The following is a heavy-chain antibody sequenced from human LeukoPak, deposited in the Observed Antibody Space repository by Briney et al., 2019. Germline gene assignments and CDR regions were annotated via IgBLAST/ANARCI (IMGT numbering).Heavy chain of an antibody. CDR1: GGTFSSYA. Sequence: SVKVSCKASGGTFSSYAISWVRQAPGQGLEWMGGIIPIFGTANYAQKLQGRVTITADESTSTAYMELSSLRSEDTAVYYCARGHYGDYPYYYYGMDVWGKGTTVTVSS. CDR2: IIPIFGTA. CDR3: ARGHYGDYPYYYYGMDV. V-gene: IGHV1-69*01. D-gene: IGHD4-17*01. J-gene: IGHJ6*04.